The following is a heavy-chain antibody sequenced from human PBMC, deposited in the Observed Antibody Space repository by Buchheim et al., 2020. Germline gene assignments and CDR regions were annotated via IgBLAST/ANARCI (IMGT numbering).Heavy chain of an antibody. CDR1: GFIFSSYG. D-gene: IGHD3-3*01. Sequence: EVHLLESGGAFVQPGGSLRLSCAASGFIFSSYGMNWVRQAPGKGLEWVSDISSSGGSTHYADSVKGRFTVSRDNSKNTLYLLMNSLRAEDTALYYCAKDVASNFGFGRIDSWGQGTL. CDR2: ISSSGGST. V-gene: IGHV3-23*01. J-gene: IGHJ4*02. CDR3: AKDVASNFGFGRIDS.